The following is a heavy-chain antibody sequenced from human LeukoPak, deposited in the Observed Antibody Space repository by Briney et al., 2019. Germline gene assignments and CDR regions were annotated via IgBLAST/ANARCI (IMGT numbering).Heavy chain of an antibody. Sequence: ASVKVSCKASGYTLTSYGISWVRQAPGQGLEWMGWISAYNGNTNYAQKLQGRVTMTTDTSTSTAYMELRSLRSDDTAVYYCARDFVGATKGGFDYWGQGTLVTVSS. CDR1: GYTLTSYG. J-gene: IGHJ4*02. V-gene: IGHV1-18*01. CDR3: ARDFVGATKGGFDY. D-gene: IGHD1-26*01. CDR2: ISAYNGNT.